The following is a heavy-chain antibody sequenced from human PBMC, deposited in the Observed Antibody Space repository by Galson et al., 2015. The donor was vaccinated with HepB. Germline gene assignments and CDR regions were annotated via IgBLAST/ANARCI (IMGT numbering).Heavy chain of an antibody. V-gene: IGHV3-43*01. CDR3: AKNSGSYYYGMDV. Sequence: SLRLSCAASGFTFDDYTMHWVRQAPGKGLEWVSLISWDGGSTYYADSVKGRFTISRDNSKNSLYLQMNSLRTEDTALYYCAKNSGSYYYGMDVWGQGTTVTVSS. CDR1: GFTFDDYT. J-gene: IGHJ6*02. CDR2: ISWDGGST. D-gene: IGHD3-10*01.